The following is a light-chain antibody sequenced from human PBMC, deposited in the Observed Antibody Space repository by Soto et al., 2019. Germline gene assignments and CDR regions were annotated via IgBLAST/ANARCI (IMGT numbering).Light chain of an antibody. V-gene: IGLV2-14*01. CDR2: EVS. CDR1: SSDVGGYNY. CDR3: SSYTSSSTRPA. Sequence: QSVLTQPASVSGSPGQSITISCTGTSSDVGGYNYVSWYQQHPGKAPKLMIYEVSNRPSGVSNRFSGSKSGNTASLTISGLQAEDEADYYCSSYTSSSTRPAFGTGTKVTVL. J-gene: IGLJ1*01.